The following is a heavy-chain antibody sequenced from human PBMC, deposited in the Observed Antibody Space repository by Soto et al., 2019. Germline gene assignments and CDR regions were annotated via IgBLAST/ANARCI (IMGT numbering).Heavy chain of an antibody. V-gene: IGHV4-4*02. CDR2: IYYSGST. J-gene: IGHJ6*02. CDR1: GGSISSSNW. CDR3: ARSRGFLEWLLYADYYYGMDV. D-gene: IGHD3-3*01. Sequence: SETLSLTCAVSGGSISSSNWWSWVRQPPGKGLEWIGYIYYSGSTNYNPSLKSRVTISVDTSKNQFSLKLSSVTAADTAVYYCARSRGFLEWLLYADYYYGMDVWGQGTTVTVSS.